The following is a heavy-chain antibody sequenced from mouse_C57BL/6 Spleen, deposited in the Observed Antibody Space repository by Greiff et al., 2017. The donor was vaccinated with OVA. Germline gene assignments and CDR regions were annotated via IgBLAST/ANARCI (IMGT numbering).Heavy chain of an antibody. CDR2: IGPSDSYT. CDR1: GYTFTSYW. CDR3: ARRENYGNSPWFAY. J-gene: IGHJ3*01. D-gene: IGHD2-1*01. V-gene: IGHV1-50*01. Sequence: QVQLQQPGAELVKPGASVKLSCKASGYTFTSYWMQWVKQRPGQGLEWIGEIGPSDSYTNYNQKFKGKATLTVDTSSSTAYMQLSSLTSEDSAVYYCARRENYGNSPWFAYWGQGTLVTVSA.